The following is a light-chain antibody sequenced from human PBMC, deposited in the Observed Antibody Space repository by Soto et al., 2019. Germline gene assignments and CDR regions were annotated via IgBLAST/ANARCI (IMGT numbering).Light chain of an antibody. CDR1: SSDVGTYNL. CDR3: CSYAGSSTLV. J-gene: IGLJ3*02. V-gene: IGLV2-23*01. Sequence: QSALTQPASVSGSPGQSITISCTGTSSDVGTYNLVSWYQQHPGKAPKLMIYEGSKRPSGLSNRFSGSKSGNTASLTISGLQAEDEAEYYCCSYAGSSTLVFGGGTQLTVL. CDR2: EGS.